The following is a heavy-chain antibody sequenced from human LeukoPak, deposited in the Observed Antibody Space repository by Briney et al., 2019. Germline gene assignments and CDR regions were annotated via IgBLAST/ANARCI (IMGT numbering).Heavy chain of an antibody. Sequence: CAXSXFTFSSYGMHWVRQAPGKGLEWVSAISGSGGSTYYADSVKGRFTISRDNAKKTLYLQMNSLRAEDTAVYYCXXXXXXXXGXVIGPVDYWGQGTLVTVSS. V-gene: IGHV3-23*01. D-gene: IGHD3-16*02. CDR3: XXXXXXXXGXVIGPVDY. J-gene: IGHJ4*02. CDR1: XFTFSSYG. CDR2: ISGSGGST.